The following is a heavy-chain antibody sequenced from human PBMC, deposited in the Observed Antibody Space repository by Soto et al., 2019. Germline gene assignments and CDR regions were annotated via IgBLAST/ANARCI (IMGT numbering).Heavy chain of an antibody. V-gene: IGHV1-18*01. Sequence: SVKVSCKASGYTFSRYGIMWVRQAPVQGLEWMGWISAYNGNTNSAEKLRGRLTMTTDASTTTAYMELRRLRSDDTAIYYCARDQGFRVVINSNWFDPWGQGTLVTVSS. CDR3: ARDQGFRVVINSNWFDP. CDR1: GYTFSRYG. J-gene: IGHJ5*02. D-gene: IGHD2-21*01. CDR2: ISAYNGNT.